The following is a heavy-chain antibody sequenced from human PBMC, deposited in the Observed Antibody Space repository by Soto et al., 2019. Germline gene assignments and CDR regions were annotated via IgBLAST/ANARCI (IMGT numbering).Heavy chain of an antibody. V-gene: IGHV3-23*01. D-gene: IGHD2-21*02. CDR1: GVIFSSYA. J-gene: IGHJ3*01. CDR3: EKVRDCSGGDCYDAFDL. Sequence: EVQLLESGGGLVQPGGSLRLSCAASGVIFSSYAMSWVRQAPGKGLEWVSTIRGSGDRTYHADSVKGRFTISRDNSKNTLYLQMNSLRAADTAVYYCEKVRDCSGGDCYDAFDLWRPGTMVTVSS. CDR2: IRGSGDRT.